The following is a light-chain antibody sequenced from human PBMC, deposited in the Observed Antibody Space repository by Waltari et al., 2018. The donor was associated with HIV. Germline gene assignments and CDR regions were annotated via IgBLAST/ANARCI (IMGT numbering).Light chain of an antibody. Sequence: QSALTQPASVSGSPGQSITISCTGTSSDVGGYNYVSWYQQHPGKAPKLMIYEVSHRPSGVSNRFSGSKSGNTASLTISGLQAEDEADYYCSSYTSSSTQVVFGGGTKLTVL. J-gene: IGLJ2*01. CDR2: EVS. V-gene: IGLV2-14*01. CDR3: SSYTSSSTQVV. CDR1: SSDVGGYNY.